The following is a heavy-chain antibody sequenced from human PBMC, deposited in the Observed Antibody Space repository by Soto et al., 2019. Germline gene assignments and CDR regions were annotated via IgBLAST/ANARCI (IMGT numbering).Heavy chain of an antibody. CDR3: ASGYCSGGSCWPLFDY. J-gene: IGHJ4*02. Sequence: ASVKVSCQASGYTFTGYYMHWVRQAPGQGLEWMGWINPNSGDTNYAQNFQGWVTMTRDTSISTAYMELSRLRSDDTAVYYCASGYCSGGSCWPLFDYWGQGTLVTVSS. D-gene: IGHD2-15*01. V-gene: IGHV1-2*04. CDR1: GYTFTGYY. CDR2: INPNSGDT.